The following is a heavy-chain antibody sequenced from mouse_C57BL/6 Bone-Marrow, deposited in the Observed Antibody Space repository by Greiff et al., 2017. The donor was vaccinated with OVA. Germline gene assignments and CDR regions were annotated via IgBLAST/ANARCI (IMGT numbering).Heavy chain of an antibody. Sequence: QVQLKQSGAELVRPGTSVKMSCKASGSTFTNYWIGWAKQRPGHGLEWIGDIYPGGGYTNYNEKFKGKATLTADKSSSTAYMQFSSLTSEDSAIYYCARSNWDDYFDYWGQGTTLTVSS. V-gene: IGHV1-63*01. CDR3: ARSNWDDYFDY. D-gene: IGHD4-1*01. CDR2: IYPGGGYT. J-gene: IGHJ2*01. CDR1: GSTFTNYW.